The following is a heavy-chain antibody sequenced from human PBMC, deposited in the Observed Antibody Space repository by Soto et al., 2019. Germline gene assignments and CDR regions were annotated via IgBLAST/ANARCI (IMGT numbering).Heavy chain of an antibody. Sequence: EAQLVESGGGLVQPGRSLRVSCAASGLTFDDYAMHWVRQAPGKGLAWVAGISWNSGSIAYADSVKGRFTISRDNPMKGLYLKMKSLRVEDTALYYCAKDSNSGQRQGGEFDTWGQGTLVTVSS. CDR1: GLTFDDYA. J-gene: IGHJ5*02. D-gene: IGHD6-19*01. CDR2: ISWNSGSI. CDR3: AKDSNSGQRQGGEFDT. V-gene: IGHV3-9*01.